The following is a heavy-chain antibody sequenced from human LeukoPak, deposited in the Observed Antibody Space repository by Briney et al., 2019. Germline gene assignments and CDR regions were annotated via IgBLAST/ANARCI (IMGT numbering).Heavy chain of an antibody. CDR3: ARAGLRYFDWSMSSPRDYYYMDV. J-gene: IGHJ6*03. Sequence: ASVKVSCKASGYTFTGYYIHWVRQAPGQGLEWMGWINPDSGGTNYAQKFQGRVTMTRDTSISTAYMELSRLRSDDTAVYYCARAGLRYFDWSMSSPRDYYYMDVWGKGTTVTVSS. V-gene: IGHV1-2*02. CDR2: INPDSGGT. D-gene: IGHD3-9*01. CDR1: GYTFTGYY.